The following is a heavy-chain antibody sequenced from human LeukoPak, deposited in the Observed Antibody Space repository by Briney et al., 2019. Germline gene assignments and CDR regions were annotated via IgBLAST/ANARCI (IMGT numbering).Heavy chain of an antibody. CDR2: ISGSGGST. Sequence: PGGSLRLSCAASGFTFSSYGMSWVRQAPGKGLEWVSAISGSGGSTYYADSVKGRFTISRDNSKNTLYLQMNSLRAEDTAVYYCAKYHRGYSYGCFDYRGQGTLVTVSS. CDR1: GFTFSSYG. D-gene: IGHD5-18*01. V-gene: IGHV3-23*01. J-gene: IGHJ4*02. CDR3: AKYHRGYSYGCFDY.